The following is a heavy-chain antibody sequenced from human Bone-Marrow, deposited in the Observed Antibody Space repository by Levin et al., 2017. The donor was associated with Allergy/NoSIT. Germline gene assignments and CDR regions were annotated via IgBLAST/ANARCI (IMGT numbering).Heavy chain of an antibody. Sequence: GGSLRLSCAASGFTFDDYAMHWVRQAPGKGLEWVSGISWNSGSIGYADSVKGRFTISRDNAKNSLYLQMNSLRAEDTALYYCAKDCRRSHYDSSGYYPKYDYYGMDVWGQGTTVTVSS. CDR3: AKDCRRSHYDSSGYYPKYDYYGMDV. J-gene: IGHJ6*02. CDR1: GFTFDDYA. D-gene: IGHD3-22*01. CDR2: ISWNSGSI. V-gene: IGHV3-9*01.